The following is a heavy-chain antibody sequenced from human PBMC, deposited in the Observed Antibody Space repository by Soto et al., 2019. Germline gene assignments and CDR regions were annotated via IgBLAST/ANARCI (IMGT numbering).Heavy chain of an antibody. CDR3: ARLRVAGLLFDY. J-gene: IGHJ4*02. V-gene: IGHV4-39*01. CDR2: IYYDGSP. D-gene: IGHD6-19*01. Sequence: ASETLSLTCTVSGGSISSSSYCWAWIRQPPGKGLEWIGSIYYDGSPNYNPSLKSRLTISVDTSKNQFSLKLSSVTAADTAVYYCARLRVAGLLFDYRGQGTLVTVSS. CDR1: GGSISSSSYC.